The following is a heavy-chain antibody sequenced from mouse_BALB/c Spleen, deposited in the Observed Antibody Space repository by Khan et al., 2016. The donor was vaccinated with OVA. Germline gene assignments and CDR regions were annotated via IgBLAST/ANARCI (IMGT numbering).Heavy chain of an antibody. CDR2: ISSGGTT. V-gene: IGHV5-6-5*01. CDR1: GFTFSNYA. Sequence: EVELVESGGDLVKPGGSLKLSCAASGFTFSNYAMSWVRQTPEKRLEWVASISSGGTTYFPDSVKGRFTISRDNGRTILYLQMSSLRSEDTAMYYCARDYWFTYWGQGTLVTVSA. CDR3: ARDYWFTY. J-gene: IGHJ3*01.